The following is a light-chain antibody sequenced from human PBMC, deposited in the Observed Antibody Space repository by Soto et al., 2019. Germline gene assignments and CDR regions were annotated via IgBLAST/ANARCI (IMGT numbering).Light chain of an antibody. J-gene: IGKJ5*01. CDR3: QQRSKWPPEVT. Sequence: EIVLTKSQATLSLSPGEKATLSCRASQSVSSSYLAWYQQKPGQAPRLLIYGASSRATGIPDRFSGSGSGTDFTLTISSLEPEDFAVYYCQQRSKWPPEVTFGQGTRLEIK. CDR2: GAS. CDR1: QSVSSSY. V-gene: IGKV3D-20*02.